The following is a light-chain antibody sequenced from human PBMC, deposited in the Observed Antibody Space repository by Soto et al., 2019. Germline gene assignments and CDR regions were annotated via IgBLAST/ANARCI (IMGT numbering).Light chain of an antibody. V-gene: IGKV3-20*01. CDR3: QQYDSPWT. CDR1: QSVSNSY. CDR2: DTS. J-gene: IGKJ1*01. Sequence: EIVLTQSPGTLSLSPGERATLSCRASQSVSNSYLAWYQQKPGQAPRLVTSDTSDRATGIPDRFSGSGSGTDFTLTISRLEPEDFAVYYCQQYDSPWTFGQGTKVDIK.